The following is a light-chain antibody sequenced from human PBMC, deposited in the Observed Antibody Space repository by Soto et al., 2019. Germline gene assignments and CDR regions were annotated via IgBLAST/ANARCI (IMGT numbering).Light chain of an antibody. V-gene: IGKV3-20*01. CDR2: GAS. CDR1: QSVSSSY. J-gene: IGKJ3*01. Sequence: EIVLTQSPGTLSLSPGERATLSCRASQSVSSSYLAWYQQKPGQAPRLLIYGASSRATGIPDRFSGSGSGTEFTLTISRLEPEDFAVYYCQQYGSSSTFGPGTKVVIK. CDR3: QQYGSSST.